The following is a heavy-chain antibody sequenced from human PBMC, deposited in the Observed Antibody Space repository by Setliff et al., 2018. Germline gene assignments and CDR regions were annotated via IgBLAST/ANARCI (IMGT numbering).Heavy chain of an antibody. V-gene: IGHV4-59*11. CDR1: GGSIDSHY. J-gene: IGHJ4*02. D-gene: IGHD5-12*01. CDR2: IYYSGNT. CDR3: ARHMGWSGDED. Sequence: SETLSLTCSVSGGSIDSHYWSWIRQPPGKGLEWIGSIYYSGNTNYNPSLKSRVTISIDTSKNQFSLKLSSVTAADTAVYHCARHMGWSGDEDWGPGTLVTVSS.